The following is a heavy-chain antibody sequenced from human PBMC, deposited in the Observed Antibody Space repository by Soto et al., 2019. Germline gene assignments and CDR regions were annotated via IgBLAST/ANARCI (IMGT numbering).Heavy chain of an antibody. V-gene: IGHV4-59*08. Sequence: SETLSLTCTVSGGSISSYYWGWIRQPPGKGLEWIGYIYYSGSTNYNPSLKSRVTISVDTSKNQFSLKLSSVTAADTAVYYCARHRVPAAILNYYYYMEVWGKGTTVTVSS. CDR1: GGSISSYY. J-gene: IGHJ6*03. D-gene: IGHD2-2*01. CDR3: ARHRVPAAILNYYYYMEV. CDR2: IYYSGST.